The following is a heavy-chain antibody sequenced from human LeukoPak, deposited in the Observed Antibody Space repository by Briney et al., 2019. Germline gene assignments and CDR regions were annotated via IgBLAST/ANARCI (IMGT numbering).Heavy chain of an antibody. Sequence: GESLKISCKGSGFRFTSYWIGWVRQMPGKVLEWMGVIYPIDSDTKYSPSFQGRFTISADNSISTAYLQWSSLEASDTAIYFCAAAPVAATDQLDYWGRGTLVTVSS. V-gene: IGHV5-51*01. CDR1: GFRFTSYW. CDR3: AAAPVAATDQLDY. D-gene: IGHD6-13*01. CDR2: IYPIDSDT. J-gene: IGHJ4*02.